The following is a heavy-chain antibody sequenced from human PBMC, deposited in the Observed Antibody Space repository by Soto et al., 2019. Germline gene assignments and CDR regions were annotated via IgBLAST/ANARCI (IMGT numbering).Heavy chain of an antibody. V-gene: IGHV1-69*13. J-gene: IGHJ4*02. CDR1: GGTFSSYA. CDR3: ARAVEAYYYDSSGYYLSI. CDR2: IIPIFGTA. D-gene: IGHD3-22*01. Sequence: ASVKVSCKASGGTFSSYAISWVRQAPGQGLEWMGGIIPIFGTANYAQKFQGRVTITADESTSTAYMELSSLRSEDTAVYYCARAVEAYYYDSSGYYLSIWGQGTLVTVS.